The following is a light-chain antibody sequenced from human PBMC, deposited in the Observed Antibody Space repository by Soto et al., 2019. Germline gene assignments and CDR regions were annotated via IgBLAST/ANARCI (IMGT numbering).Light chain of an antibody. CDR2: VNRDGSH. CDR1: GGYISYA. Sequence: QLVLTQSPSASASLGASVKLTCTLSGGYISYAIAWHQQQPEKGPRYLMKVNRDGSHFKGDGIPDRFSGSTSGSERHLTISSLQSEDEAVYYCQTWDNGIQVFGGGTKLTVL. J-gene: IGLJ2*01. CDR3: QTWDNGIQV. V-gene: IGLV4-69*01.